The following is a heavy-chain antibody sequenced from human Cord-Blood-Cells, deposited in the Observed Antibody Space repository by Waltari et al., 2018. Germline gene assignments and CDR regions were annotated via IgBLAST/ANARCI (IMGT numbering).Heavy chain of an antibody. V-gene: IGHV4-39*01. CDR1: GGSISSSSYY. D-gene: IGHD3-10*01. CDR2: IYYSEST. Sequence: QLQLQESGPGLVKPSETLSLTCTVSGGSISSSSYYWGWIRQPPGKGLEWIGSIYYSESTYYNPSLKSRVTISVDTSKNQFSLKLSSVTAADTAVYYCARLTYYYGSGSYYKGLFDYWGQGTLVTVSS. J-gene: IGHJ4*02. CDR3: ARLTYYYGSGSYYKGLFDY.